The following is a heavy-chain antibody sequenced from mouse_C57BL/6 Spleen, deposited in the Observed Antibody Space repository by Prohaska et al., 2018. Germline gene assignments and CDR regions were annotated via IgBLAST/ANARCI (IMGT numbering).Heavy chain of an antibody. J-gene: IGHJ2*01. CDR3: ARWLLDY. CDR2: INPNNGGT. Sequence: QSHGKSLEWIGDINPNNGGTSYNQKFKGKATLTVDKSSSTAYMELRSLTSEDSAVYYCARWLLDYWGQGTTLTVSS. V-gene: IGHV1-26*01. D-gene: IGHD2-3*01.